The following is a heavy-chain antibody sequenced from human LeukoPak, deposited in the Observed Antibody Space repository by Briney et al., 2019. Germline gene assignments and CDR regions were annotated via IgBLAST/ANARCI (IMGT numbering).Heavy chain of an antibody. CDR1: EYIFSNYD. Sequence: GASVKVSCTASEYIFSNYDINWARQATGQGLEWMGWMNPNSGNTGYAQKFQGRVTMTRDTSISTAYMEVSSLRSEDTAVYYCARSKGSLEGNWFYPWGQGTLVTVSS. V-gene: IGHV1-8*01. D-gene: IGHD5-24*01. CDR2: MNPNSGNT. J-gene: IGHJ5*02. CDR3: ARSKGSLEGNWFYP.